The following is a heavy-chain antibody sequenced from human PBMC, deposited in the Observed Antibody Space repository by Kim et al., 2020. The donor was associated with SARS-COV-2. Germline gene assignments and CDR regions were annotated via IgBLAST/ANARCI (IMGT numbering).Heavy chain of an antibody. J-gene: IGHJ4*02. Sequence: GGSLRLSCTTSGFTFIGHAMSWVRQAPGQGLEWVSSIDGSDGTTYYVDSVKGRFTISRDDAKNTLYLQMRALRADDTAPYYCMKGGWGWIWDHWGQGTLVTVSS. CDR1: GFTFIGHA. V-gene: IGHV3-23*01. CDR2: IDGSDGTT. CDR3: MKGGWGWIWDH. D-gene: IGHD2-2*03.